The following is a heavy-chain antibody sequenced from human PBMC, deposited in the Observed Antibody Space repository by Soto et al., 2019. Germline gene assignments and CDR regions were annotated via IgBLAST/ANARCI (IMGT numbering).Heavy chain of an antibody. V-gene: IGHV3-74*01. CDR3: ARGGAMGVDY. Sequence: GGSLRLSCTASGFTFNTHWMHWVRQAPGKGLVWVSRIYLDGITTNYADSVKGRLTVSRDNAKNTVYLHVNTLRDEDTAVYYCARGGAMGVDYWGQGTLVTVSS. D-gene: IGHD1-26*01. J-gene: IGHJ4*02. CDR1: GFTFNTHW. CDR2: IYLDGITT.